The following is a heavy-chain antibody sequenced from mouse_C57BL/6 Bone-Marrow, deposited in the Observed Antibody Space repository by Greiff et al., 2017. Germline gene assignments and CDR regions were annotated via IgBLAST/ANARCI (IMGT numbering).Heavy chain of an antibody. J-gene: IGHJ1*03. CDR2: IYPRDGST. Sequence: QVQLQQSGPELVKPGASVKLSCKASGYTFTSYDINWVKQRPGQGLEWIGWIYPRDGSTKYNEKFKGKATLTVDTSSITAYRELHSLTSEDSAVCFCARDYGSSYWYFDVWGTGTTVTVSS. V-gene: IGHV1-85*01. CDR1: GYTFTSYD. CDR3: ARDYGSSYWYFDV. D-gene: IGHD1-1*01.